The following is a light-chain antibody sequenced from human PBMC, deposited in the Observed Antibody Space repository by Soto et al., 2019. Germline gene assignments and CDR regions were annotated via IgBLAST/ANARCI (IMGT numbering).Light chain of an antibody. Sequence: ILLTQSPGTLSLSPGERATLSWRASQSVRNSYLAWYQQKPGQAPRLLIYGASGRATGIPDRFSGSGSGTDFTLTISRLEPEDFAVYYCQQYGSSPYTFGQGIKLEI. CDR1: QSVRNSY. J-gene: IGKJ2*01. CDR3: QQYGSSPYT. V-gene: IGKV3-20*01. CDR2: GAS.